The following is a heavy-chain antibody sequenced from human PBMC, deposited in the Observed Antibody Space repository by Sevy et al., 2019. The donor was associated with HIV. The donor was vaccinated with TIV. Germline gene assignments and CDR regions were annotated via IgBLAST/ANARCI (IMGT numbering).Heavy chain of an antibody. CDR3: ARDGGSYCSGGSCYYYYGMDV. J-gene: IGHJ6*02. V-gene: IGHV3-7*01. CDR1: GFTFSSYW. D-gene: IGHD2-15*01. CDR2: IKQDGSEK. Sequence: GGSLRLSCAASGFTFSSYWMSWVRQAPGKGLEWVANIKQDGSEKYYVHSVKGRFTISRDNAKNSLYLQMNSLRAEDTAVYYCARDGGSYCSGGSCYYYYGMDVWGQGTTVTVSS.